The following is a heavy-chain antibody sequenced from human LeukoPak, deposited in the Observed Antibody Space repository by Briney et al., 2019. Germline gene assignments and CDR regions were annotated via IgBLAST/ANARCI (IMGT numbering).Heavy chain of an antibody. CDR3: ARRAYSWFDP. V-gene: IGHV1-69*05. J-gene: IGHJ5*02. CDR1: GGSFSSYA. Sequence: GASVKVSCKTSGGSFSSYAISWVRQAPGQGLEWMGGIIPIFGTANYAQKFQGRVTITTDESTSTAYMELSSLRSGDTAVYYCARRAYSWFDPWGQGTLVTVSS. CDR2: IIPIFGTA. D-gene: IGHD3-16*01.